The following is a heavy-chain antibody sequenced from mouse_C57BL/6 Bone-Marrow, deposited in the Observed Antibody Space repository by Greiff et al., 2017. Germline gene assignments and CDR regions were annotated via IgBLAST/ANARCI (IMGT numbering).Heavy chain of an antibody. D-gene: IGHD1-1*01. V-gene: IGHV1-55*01. CDR3: ARYYYGSSWFAD. Sequence: QVQLQQPGAELVKPGASVKMSCKASGYTFTSYWITWVKQRPGQGLEWIGDIYPGSGSTNYNEKFKSKATLTVDKSSSTAYMQLSSLTSEDSAVYYCARYYYGSSWFADWGKGTLVTVSA. J-gene: IGHJ3*01. CDR2: IYPGSGST. CDR1: GYTFTSYW.